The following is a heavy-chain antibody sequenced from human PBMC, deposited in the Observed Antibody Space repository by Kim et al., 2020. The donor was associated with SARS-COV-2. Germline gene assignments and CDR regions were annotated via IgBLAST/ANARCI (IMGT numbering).Heavy chain of an antibody. D-gene: IGHD6-13*01. Sequence: SETLSLTCTVSGGSISSYYWSWIRQPPGKGLEWIGYIYYSGSTTYNPSLKSRVTISVDTSKNQFSLKLSSVTAADTAVYYCAREQQLVQPWFDPWGQGTLVTVSS. V-gene: IGHV4-59*13. J-gene: IGHJ5*02. CDR3: AREQQLVQPWFDP. CDR1: GGSISSYY. CDR2: IYYSGST.